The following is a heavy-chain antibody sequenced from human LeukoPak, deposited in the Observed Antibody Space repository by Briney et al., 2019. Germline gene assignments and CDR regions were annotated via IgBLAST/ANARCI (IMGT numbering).Heavy chain of an antibody. CDR1: GFTFSTCA. V-gene: IGHV3-23*01. CDR2: IASSLGAT. D-gene: IGHD4-17*01. Sequence: GGSLRLSCAASGFTFSTCAMSWVRRAPGKGLEWVAGIASSLGATYYADSVKGRFRISRDNSKSTLNLQMNRLRTEDTAIYYCAKSPPPSDRGDFSYHFDFWGQGTLVTVSS. J-gene: IGHJ4*02. CDR3: AKSPPPSDRGDFSYHFDF.